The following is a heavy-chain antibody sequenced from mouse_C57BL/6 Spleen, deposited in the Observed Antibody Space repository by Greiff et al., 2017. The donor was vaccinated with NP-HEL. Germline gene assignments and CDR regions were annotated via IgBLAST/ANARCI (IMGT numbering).Heavy chain of an antibody. V-gene: IGHV1-54*01. CDR1: GYAFTNYL. J-gene: IGHJ3*01. CDR2: INPGSGGT. CDR3: ARGAWFAY. Sequence: VQLQQSGAELVRPGTSVKVSCKASGYAFTNYLIEWVKQRPGQGLEWIGVINPGSGGTNYNEKFKGKATLTADKSSSTAYMQLCSLTSEDSAVYFCARGAWFAYWGQGTLVTVSA.